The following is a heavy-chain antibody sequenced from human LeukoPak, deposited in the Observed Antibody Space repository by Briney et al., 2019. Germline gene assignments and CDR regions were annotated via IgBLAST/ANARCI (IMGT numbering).Heavy chain of an antibody. CDR1: GDSIRSSSYY. CDR3: ASTRRSGTYLEAFDI. Sequence: SETLSLTCSVSGDSIRSSSYYWGRIRQPPGKGLEWIGSIYYSGSTYYNPSLKNRATISVDTSKNQFSLKLTSVTAADTAVFYCASTRRSGTYLEAFDIWGQGTMVTISS. D-gene: IGHD1-26*01. J-gene: IGHJ3*02. CDR2: IYYSGST. V-gene: IGHV4-39*01.